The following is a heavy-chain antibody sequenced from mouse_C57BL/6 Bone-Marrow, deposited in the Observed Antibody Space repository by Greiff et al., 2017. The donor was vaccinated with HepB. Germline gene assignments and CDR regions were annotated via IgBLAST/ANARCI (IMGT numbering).Heavy chain of an antibody. Sequence: VQLKQSGPELVKPGDSVKISCKASGYSFTGYFMNWVMQSHGKSLEWIGRINPYNGDTFYNQKFKGKATLTVDKSSSTAHMELRSLTSEDSAVYYCARGYDDWYFDVWGTGTTVTVSS. CDR1: GYSFTGYF. J-gene: IGHJ1*03. V-gene: IGHV1-20*01. D-gene: IGHD2-2*01. CDR2: INPYNGDT. CDR3: ARGYDDWYFDV.